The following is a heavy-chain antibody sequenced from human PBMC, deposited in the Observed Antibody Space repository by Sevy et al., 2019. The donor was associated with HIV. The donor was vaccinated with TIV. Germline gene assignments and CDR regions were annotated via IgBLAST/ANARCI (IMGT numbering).Heavy chain of an antibody. Sequence: RGYLRLSCNASGITFSTSVMNWVRQSPDRGLERVSSISGDTYYTHYADSMRGRFIVSRDNAKNSLFLEMNSLTVEDTAVCYCTRASLLCYCSTTSCYYAFDIWGPGTVVTVSS. V-gene: IGHV3-21*01. J-gene: IGHJ3*02. CDR1: GITFSTSV. D-gene: IGHD2-2*01. CDR3: TRASLLCYCSTTSCYYAFDI. CDR2: ISGDTYYT.